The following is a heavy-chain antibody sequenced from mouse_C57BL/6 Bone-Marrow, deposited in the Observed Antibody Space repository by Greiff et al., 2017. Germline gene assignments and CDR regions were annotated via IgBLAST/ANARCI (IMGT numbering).Heavy chain of an antibody. J-gene: IGHJ3*01. Sequence: QVQLQQPGAELVMPGASVKLSCKASGYTFTSYWMHWVKQRPGQGLEWIGEIDPSDSYTNYNQKFKGKSTLTVDKSSSPAYMQLSSLTSEGCAVYYCAKGDGYRFAYWGQGTLVTVSA. CDR2: IDPSDSYT. CDR3: AKGDGYRFAY. D-gene: IGHD2-3*01. V-gene: IGHV1-69*01. CDR1: GYTFTSYW.